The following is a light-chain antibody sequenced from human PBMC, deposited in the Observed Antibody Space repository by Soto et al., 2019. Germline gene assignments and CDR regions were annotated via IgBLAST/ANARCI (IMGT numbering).Light chain of an antibody. CDR2: EVN. V-gene: IGLV2-14*01. Sequence: QSVLTQPASLSGSPGQSIAISCTGTNSDVGAYNFVSWYQQYPAKAPNLIIHEVNNRPSGVSDRFSGSKSGNTASLTISGLQADDEADYYCSSFTTYNTRVFGTGTKVTVL. J-gene: IGLJ1*01. CDR3: SSFTTYNTRV. CDR1: NSDVGAYNF.